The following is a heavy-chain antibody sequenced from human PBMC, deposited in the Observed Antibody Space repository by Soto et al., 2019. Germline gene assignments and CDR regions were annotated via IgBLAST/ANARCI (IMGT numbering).Heavy chain of an antibody. CDR3: AREYTVTTLNGFDP. V-gene: IGHV4-31*03. CDR1: GGSISSGGYY. Sequence: QVQLQESGPGLVKPSQTLSLTCTVSGGSISSGGYYWSWIRQHPGKGLEWIGYIYYSGSTYYNPSLKSRFTISVYTCKNQFSLKLSSVTAADTAVYYCAREYTVTTLNGFDPWGQGTLVTVSS. D-gene: IGHD4-17*01. J-gene: IGHJ5*02. CDR2: IYYSGST.